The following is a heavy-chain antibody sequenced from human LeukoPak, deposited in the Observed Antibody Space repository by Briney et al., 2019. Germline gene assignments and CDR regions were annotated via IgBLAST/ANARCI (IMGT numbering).Heavy chain of an antibody. Sequence: PGGSLRLSCAASGFTFSNYRMNRVRQAPGKGLEWVASIKQDGSEKYYVDSVKGRFTISRDNARNSLYLQMNSLRAEDTAVYYCARGSSSSFDYWGQGTLVTVSS. J-gene: IGHJ4*02. CDR3: ARGSSSSFDY. D-gene: IGHD6-13*01. CDR1: GFTFSNYR. V-gene: IGHV3-7*01. CDR2: IKQDGSEK.